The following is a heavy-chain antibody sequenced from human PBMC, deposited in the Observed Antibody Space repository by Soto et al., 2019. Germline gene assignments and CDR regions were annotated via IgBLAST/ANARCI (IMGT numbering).Heavy chain of an antibody. CDR1: GFTFTNYW. J-gene: IGHJ4*02. CDR3: ARDMGVFWSGYPEGGFDY. CDR2: IKQGGSEK. D-gene: IGHD3-3*01. Sequence: EAQLVESGGGLVQPGGSLRLSCAASGFTFTNYWMSWVRQAPGKGLERVANIKQGGSEKYYADSEKSRFIISRDIAKTLMYRQMNRLRAEDTAVYYCARDMGVFWSGYPEGGFDYWGQGSPVTVSS. V-gene: IGHV3-7*01.